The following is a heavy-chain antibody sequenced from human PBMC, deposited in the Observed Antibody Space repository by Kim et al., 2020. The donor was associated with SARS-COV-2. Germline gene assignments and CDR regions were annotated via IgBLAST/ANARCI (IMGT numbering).Heavy chain of an antibody. Sequence: GGSLRLSCAASGFTFSSYAMSWVRQAPGKGLEWVSVTYSGGSSTYYADSVKGRFTISRDNSKNTLYLQMNSLRAEDTAVYYCAKTRSDSGYDWPSVYYFDYWGQGTLVTVSS. V-gene: IGHV3-23*03. CDR2: TYSGGSST. CDR3: AKTRSDSGYDWPSVYYFDY. J-gene: IGHJ4*02. D-gene: IGHD5-12*01. CDR1: GFTFSSYA.